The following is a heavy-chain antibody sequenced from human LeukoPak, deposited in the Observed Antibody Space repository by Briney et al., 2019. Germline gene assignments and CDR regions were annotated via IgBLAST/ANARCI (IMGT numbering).Heavy chain of an antibody. Sequence: GASVKVSCKASGYTFTGYYMHWVRQAPGQGLEWMGWINPNSGGTNYAQKFQGRVTMTRDTSISTAYMELSRLRSDDTAVYYCARVLVRGVISNVDYYYYMDVWGKGTTVTVSS. V-gene: IGHV1-2*02. CDR2: INPNSGGT. CDR3: ARVLVRGVISNVDYYYYMDV. CDR1: GYTFTGYY. D-gene: IGHD3-10*01. J-gene: IGHJ6*03.